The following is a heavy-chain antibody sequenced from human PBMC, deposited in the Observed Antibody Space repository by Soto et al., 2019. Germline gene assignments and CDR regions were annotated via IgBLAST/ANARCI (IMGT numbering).Heavy chain of an antibody. V-gene: IGHV1-46*03. CDR1: GYTFTTYL. CDR3: AREEFQVMHAFDI. Sequence: QVQLVQSGAEVKKPGASVRISCKASGYTFTTYLMHWVRQAPGQGLEWMGIINPSGGRTNYAQMFQGRVTVTSDTSTSTVFMELSSLTSQDTAVYYCAREEFQVMHAFDIWGQGTMVTVSS. J-gene: IGHJ3*02. D-gene: IGHD2-21*01. CDR2: INPSGGRT.